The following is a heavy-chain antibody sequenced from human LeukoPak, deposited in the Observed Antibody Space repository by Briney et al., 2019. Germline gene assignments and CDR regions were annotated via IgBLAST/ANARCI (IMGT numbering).Heavy chain of an antibody. D-gene: IGHD3-10*01. Sequence: TSETLSLTCTVSGASVSGSAYYWSWIRQPPGKGLEWIGEINHSGSTNYNPSLKSRVTISVDTSKNQFSLKLSSVTAADTAVYYCARGQELLWFGEAPGYFDYWGQGTLVTVSS. CDR1: GASVSGSAYY. J-gene: IGHJ4*02. CDR3: ARGQELLWFGEAPGYFDY. V-gene: IGHV4-34*01. CDR2: INHSGST.